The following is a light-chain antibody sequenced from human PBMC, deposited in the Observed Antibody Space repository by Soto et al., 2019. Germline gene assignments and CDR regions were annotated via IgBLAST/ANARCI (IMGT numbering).Light chain of an antibody. J-gene: IGKJ4*01. CDR2: GAS. Sequence: EIFLTQSPSSLSLSPVEIATLSCRASQSVSNNYLAWYQLKPGQAPRFLIYGASNRATGIPDRFSGSGSGTDFTLTISRLEPEDSAVYYCQQYGSSGLTFGGGTKVDI. V-gene: IGKV3-20*01. CDR3: QQYGSSGLT. CDR1: QSVSNNY.